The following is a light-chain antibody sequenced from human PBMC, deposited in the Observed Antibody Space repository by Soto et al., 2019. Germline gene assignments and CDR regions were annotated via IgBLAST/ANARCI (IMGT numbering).Light chain of an antibody. J-gene: IGLJ1*01. CDR3: SSYTSSSTLV. CDR2: DVS. CDR1: SSDVGGYNY. Sequence: QSLLTQPASVSGSPGQSITISCTGTSSDVGGYNYVSWYQQHPGKAPKPMIYDVSNRPSGVSNRFSGSKSGNTASLTISGLQAEDEADYYCSSYTSSSTLVFGTGTKVTVL. V-gene: IGLV2-14*01.